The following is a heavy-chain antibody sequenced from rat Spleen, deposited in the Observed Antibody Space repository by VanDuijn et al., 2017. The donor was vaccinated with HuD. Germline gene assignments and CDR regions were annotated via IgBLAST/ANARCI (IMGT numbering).Heavy chain of an antibody. D-gene: IGHD1-4*01. CDR1: GFTFSNYY. V-gene: IGHV5-7*01. CDR2: IIYDGSST. J-gene: IGHJ2*01. CDR3: TRATTYGYTFDY. Sequence: EVQLVESGGGLVQPGRSMKLSCAASGFTFSNYYMAWVRQAPTKGLEWVATIIYDGSSTYYRDSVRGRFTISSDNAKTTLYLQMDSLRSEDTATYYCTRATTYGYTFDYWGQGVMVTVSS.